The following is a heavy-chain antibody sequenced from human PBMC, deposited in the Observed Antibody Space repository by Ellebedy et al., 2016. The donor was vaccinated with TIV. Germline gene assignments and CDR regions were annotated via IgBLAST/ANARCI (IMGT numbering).Heavy chain of an antibody. V-gene: IGHV4-39*07. CDR2: FTPYGST. CDR3: AGHPVDFDF. CDR1: GGSISSSSYY. J-gene: IGHJ4*02. Sequence: SETLSLXCTVSGGSISSSSYYWSWIRQPPGKGLEWIGEFTPYGSTNYSPSLKSRVTILGDRSNNQFSLKLSSVTAADTAVYYCAGHPVDFDFWGQGTLVTVSS.